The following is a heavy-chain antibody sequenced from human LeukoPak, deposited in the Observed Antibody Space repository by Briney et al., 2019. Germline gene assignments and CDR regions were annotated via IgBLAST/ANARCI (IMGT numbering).Heavy chain of an antibody. CDR1: GFTFSSTS. CDR3: TTGPFDY. V-gene: IGHV3-15*01. Sequence: GGSLRLSCAASGFTFSSTSMSWVRQAPGKGLEWVGRIKSKTDDGTTAYAAPVKGRFTISRDDSRDTLYLQMDSLKTEDTAVYYCTTGPFDYWGQGTLVTVSS. CDR2: IKSKTDDGTT. J-gene: IGHJ4*02.